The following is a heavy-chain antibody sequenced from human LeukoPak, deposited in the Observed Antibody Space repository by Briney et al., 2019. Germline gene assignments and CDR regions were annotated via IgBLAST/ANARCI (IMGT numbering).Heavy chain of an antibody. CDR3: ARRWSGYYFDY. V-gene: IGHV4-38-2*01. CDR2: IYHSGST. CDR1: GYSISSGYY. J-gene: IGHJ4*02. D-gene: IGHD3-3*01. Sequence: SETLSLTCAVSGYSISSGYYWGWIRQPPGKGVEWIGSIYHSGSTYYNPSLKSRVTISVDTSKNQFSLKLSSVTAADTAVYYCARRWSGYYFDYWGQGTLVTVSS.